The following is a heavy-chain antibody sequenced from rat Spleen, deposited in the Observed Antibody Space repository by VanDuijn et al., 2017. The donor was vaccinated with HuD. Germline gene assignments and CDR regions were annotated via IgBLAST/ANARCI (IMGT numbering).Heavy chain of an antibody. CDR2: ISSDGGRN. CDR1: GFSLTRYD. J-gene: IGHJ2*01. V-gene: IGHV5-29*01. D-gene: IGHD1-11*01. Sequence: VQLKASGPGLVQPSQTLSLTCTVSGFSLTRYDISWVRQAPTKGLEWVATISSDGGRNFYRDSVKGRFTISRDNAKTTLSLQMDSLRSEDTATYYCARRHYGYTDYFDYWGHGVMVTVSS. CDR3: ARRHYGYTDYFDY.